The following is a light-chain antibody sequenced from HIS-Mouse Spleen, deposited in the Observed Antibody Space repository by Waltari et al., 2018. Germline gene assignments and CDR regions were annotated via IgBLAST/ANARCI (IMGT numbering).Light chain of an antibody. CDR1: SSNIGAGYD. CDR2: GNG. Sequence: QSVLTQPPSVSGAPGQRVTISCTGSSSNIGAGYDVHWYQQLQGTAPNLLNYGNGSLPSGVPDRFSGAKSGNSASLAITGLQAEDEADYYCCSYAGSSTWVFGGGTKLTVL. J-gene: IGLJ3*02. CDR3: CSYAGSSTWV. V-gene: IGLV1-40*01.